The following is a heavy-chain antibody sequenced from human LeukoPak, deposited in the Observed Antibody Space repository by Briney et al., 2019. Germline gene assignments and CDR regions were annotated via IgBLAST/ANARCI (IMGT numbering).Heavy chain of an antibody. V-gene: IGHV1-69*04. CDR3: ARGTTSSHSNWFDP. J-gene: IGHJ5*02. D-gene: IGHD2-2*01. CDR1: GGTFSSYA. CDR2: IIPILGIA. Sequence: SVKVSCKDSGGTFSSYAISWVRQAPGQGLEWMGRIIPILGIANYAQKFQGRVTITADKSTSTAYMELSSLRSEDTAVYYCARGTTSSHSNWFDPWGQGTLVTVSS.